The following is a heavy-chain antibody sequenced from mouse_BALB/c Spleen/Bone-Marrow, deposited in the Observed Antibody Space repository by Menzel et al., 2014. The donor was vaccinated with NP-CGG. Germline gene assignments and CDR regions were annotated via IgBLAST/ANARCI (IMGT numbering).Heavy chain of an antibody. CDR3: ARSGKGAMDY. J-gene: IGHJ4*01. CDR2: IYPGDGDT. CDR1: GYVFSTYW. D-gene: IGHD2-1*01. V-gene: IGHV1-80*01. Sequence: QVQLQQSGAELVRPGSSVKISCRASGYVFSTYWMNWVKQRPGQGLERIGQIYPGDGDTNYNGKFKDKVIPTADKSSSTAYMQLSSLTSEDSAVYFCARSGKGAMDYWGQGTSVTVSS.